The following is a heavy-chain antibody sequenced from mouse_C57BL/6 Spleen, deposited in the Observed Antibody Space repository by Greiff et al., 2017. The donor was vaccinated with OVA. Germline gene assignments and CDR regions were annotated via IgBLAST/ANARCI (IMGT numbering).Heavy chain of an antibody. V-gene: IGHV1-72*01. CDR3: AGEDDYDRGYFDY. CDR1: GYTFTSYW. J-gene: IGHJ2*01. Sequence: QVQLKQPGAELVKPGASVKLSCKASGYTFTSYWMHWVKQRPGRGLEWIGRIDPNSGGTKYNEKFKSKATLTVDKPSSTAYMQLSSLTSEDSAVYYCAGEDDYDRGYFDYWGQGTTLTVSS. CDR2: IDPNSGGT. D-gene: IGHD2-4*01.